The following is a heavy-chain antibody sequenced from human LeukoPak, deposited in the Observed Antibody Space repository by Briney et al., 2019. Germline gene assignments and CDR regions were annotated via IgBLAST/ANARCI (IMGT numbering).Heavy chain of an antibody. Sequence: EASVKVSCKTSGYTFTDYYVVWVRQAPGQGLEWMGWINPNSGGTKYAQKFQGRVTMTRDTSIRTAFMELNRLRSDDTAVYYCARSVGSRSWPYYFYYYLDVWGKGTTVTVS. D-gene: IGHD6-13*01. J-gene: IGHJ6*03. CDR3: ARSVGSRSWPYYFYYYLDV. V-gene: IGHV1-2*02. CDR2: INPNSGGT. CDR1: GYTFTDYY.